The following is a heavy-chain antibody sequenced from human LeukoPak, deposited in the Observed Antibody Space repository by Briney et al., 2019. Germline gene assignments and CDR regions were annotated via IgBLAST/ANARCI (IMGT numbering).Heavy chain of an antibody. CDR2: IYHSGST. CDR3: ASILLRGWTFDY. J-gene: IGHJ4*02. V-gene: IGHV4-38-2*02. D-gene: IGHD4-23*01. CDR1: GYSISSGYY. Sequence: PSETLSLTCTVSGYSISSGYYWGWIRQPPGKGLEWIGSIYHSGSTYYNPSLKSRVTISVDTSKNQFSLKLSSVTAADTAVYYCASILLRGWTFDYWGQGTLVTVSS.